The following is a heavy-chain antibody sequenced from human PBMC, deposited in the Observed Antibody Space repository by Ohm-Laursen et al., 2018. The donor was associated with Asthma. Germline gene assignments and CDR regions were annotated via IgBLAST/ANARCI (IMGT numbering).Heavy chain of an antibody. V-gene: IGHV4-39*07. Sequence: SDTLSLTCTVSGGSISSGDYYWSWMLQPPGKGLEWIGEINHSGSTNYNPSLKSRVTISVDTSKNQFSLKLSSVTAADTAVYYCARVRYDYIWGSYRYCFDYWGQGTLVTVSS. J-gene: IGHJ4*02. CDR2: INHSGST. D-gene: IGHD3-16*02. CDR1: GGSISSGDYY. CDR3: ARVRYDYIWGSYRYCFDY.